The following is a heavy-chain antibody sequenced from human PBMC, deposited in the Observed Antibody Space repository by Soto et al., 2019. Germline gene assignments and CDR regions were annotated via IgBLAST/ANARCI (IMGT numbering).Heavy chain of an antibody. CDR2: ISYNANKT. D-gene: IGHD3-9*01. J-gene: IGHJ5*01. Sequence: PGGSLRLSCAASGFTFNSYGMHWVRQAPGKGLEWVAVISYNANKTYYADSVKGRFSISRDNPKNTLYLQMNSLRVDDTAIYYCAKGWFYDVLTGPDSWGQGTLVTVSS. CDR1: GFTFNSYG. CDR3: AKGWFYDVLTGPDS. V-gene: IGHV3-30*18.